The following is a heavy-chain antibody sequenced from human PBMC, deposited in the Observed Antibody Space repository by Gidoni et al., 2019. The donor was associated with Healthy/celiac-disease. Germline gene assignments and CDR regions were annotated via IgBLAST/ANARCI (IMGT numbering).Heavy chain of an antibody. D-gene: IGHD3-22*01. CDR2: INHSGST. CDR3: ARGRVLRYYYDSSGYRYFFDY. J-gene: IGHJ4*02. CDR1: GGSFSAYY. V-gene: IGHV4-34*01. Sequence: QVQLQQWGAGLLKPSETLSLTSAVYGGSFSAYYWSWIRQPPGKGLEWIGEINHSGSTNYNPSLKSRVTIAVDTSKNQFSLKLSSVTAADTAVYYCARGRVLRYYYDSSGYRYFFDYWGQGTLVTVSS.